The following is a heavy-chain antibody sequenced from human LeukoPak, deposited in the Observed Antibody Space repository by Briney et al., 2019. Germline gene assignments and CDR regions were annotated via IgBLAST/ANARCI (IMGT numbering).Heavy chain of an antibody. CDR2: IIPILGIA. V-gene: IGHV1-69*02. D-gene: IGHD3-16*01. CDR3: AAHARVGDRRLDY. J-gene: IGHJ4*02. CDR1: GGTFSSYT. Sequence: ASVKVSCKASGGTFSSYTISWVRQAPGQGLEWMGRIIPILGIANYAQKFQGRVTITADKSTSTAYMELSSLRSEDTAVYYCAAHARVGDRRLDYWGQGTLVTVSS.